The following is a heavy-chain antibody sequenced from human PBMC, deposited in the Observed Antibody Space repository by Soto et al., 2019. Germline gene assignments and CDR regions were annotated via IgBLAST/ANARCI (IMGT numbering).Heavy chain of an antibody. J-gene: IGHJ4*02. CDR1: GGTFSSYA. CDR2: IIPIFGTA. Sequence: SVKVSCKASGGTFSSYAINWVRQAPGQGLEWMGGIIPIFGTANYAQKFQGRVTITADKSTSTAYMELSSLRSEDTAVYYCARSDIAVAGEGAYFDYWGQGTLVTVSS. CDR3: ARSDIAVAGEGAYFDY. V-gene: IGHV1-69*06. D-gene: IGHD6-19*01.